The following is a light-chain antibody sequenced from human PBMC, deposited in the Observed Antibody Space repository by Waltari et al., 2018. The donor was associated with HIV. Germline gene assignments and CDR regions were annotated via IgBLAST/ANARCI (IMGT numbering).Light chain of an antibody. Sequence: QSVLTQPPSASGTPGQRVTISCSGSSSNIGSNYVYWYQQLPGTAPKLLIYRNNPRPSGVPDRFSGSKSCTSASLAISGLRSEDEAAYYWAAWDDSLSGPVFGGGTKLTVL. V-gene: IGLV1-47*01. CDR3: AAWDDSLSGPV. CDR2: RNN. CDR1: SSNIGSNY. J-gene: IGLJ3*02.